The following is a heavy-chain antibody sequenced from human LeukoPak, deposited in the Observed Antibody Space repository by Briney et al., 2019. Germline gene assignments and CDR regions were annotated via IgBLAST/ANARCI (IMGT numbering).Heavy chain of an antibody. CDR1: GFTFSSYA. CDR3: ARDQQLVNCYYGMDV. CDR2: ISYDGSSK. V-gene: IGHV3-30-3*01. J-gene: IGHJ6*02. D-gene: IGHD6-6*01. Sequence: PGGSLRLSCAVSGFTFSSYAMHWVRQAPGKGLEWVAVISYDGSSKYYADSVKGRFTISRDNSKNTLYLQMNSLRAEDTAVYYCARDQQLVNCYYGMDVWGQGTTVTVSS.